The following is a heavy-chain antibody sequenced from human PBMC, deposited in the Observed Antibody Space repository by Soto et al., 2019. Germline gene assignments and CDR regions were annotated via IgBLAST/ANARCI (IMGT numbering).Heavy chain of an antibody. J-gene: IGHJ4*02. D-gene: IGHD5-18*01. CDR3: ASENTLRGYSYGVFAY. V-gene: IGHV1-69*01. CDR1: GGTFSSYA. Sequence: QVQLVQSGAEVKKPGSSVKVSCKASGGTFSSYAISWVRQAPGQGLEWMGGIIPIFGRANYAQKFQGRVTITADESTSTAYMELSSLRSEDTAVYYCASENTLRGYSYGVFAYWGQGTLVTVSS. CDR2: IIPIFGRA.